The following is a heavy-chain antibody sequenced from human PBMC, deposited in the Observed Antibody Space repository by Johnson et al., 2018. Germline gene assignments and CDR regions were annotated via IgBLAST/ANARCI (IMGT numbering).Heavy chain of an antibody. CDR2: IRSKAYGGTT. CDR3: TKAWVYCSSTSCYGDYYYMDV. V-gene: IGHV3-49*03. CDR1: GFTFGDYA. Sequence: VQLVEFGGGLVQPGRSRRLSCTASGFTFGDYAMSWFRQAPGKGLEWVGFIRSKAYGGTTEYAAYVKGRFPISRDDSKSIAYLQMNSLKNEDTAVYYCTKAWVYCSSTSCYGDYYYMDVWGKGTTVTVSS. J-gene: IGHJ6*03. D-gene: IGHD2-2*01.